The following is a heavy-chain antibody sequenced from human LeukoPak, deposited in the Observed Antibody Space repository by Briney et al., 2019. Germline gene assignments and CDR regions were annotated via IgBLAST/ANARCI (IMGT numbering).Heavy chain of an antibody. CDR3: ARARRGYYDSSGYYDY. CDR1: GGSISSSSYY. V-gene: IGHV4-39*07. CDR2: IYYSGST. J-gene: IGHJ4*02. D-gene: IGHD3-22*01. Sequence: SETLSLTCSVSGGSISSSSYYWGWIRQPPGKGLEWIGSIYYSGSTYYNPSLKSRVTISVDTSKNQFSLKLSSVTAADTAVYYCARARRGYYDSSGYYDYWGQGTLVTVSS.